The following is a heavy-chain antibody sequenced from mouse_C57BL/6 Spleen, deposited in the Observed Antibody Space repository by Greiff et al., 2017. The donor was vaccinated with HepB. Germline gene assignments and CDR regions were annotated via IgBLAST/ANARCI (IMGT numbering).Heavy chain of an antibody. D-gene: IGHD1-1*01. CDR1: GYTFTSYG. V-gene: IGHV1-81*01. CDR2: IYPRSGNT. J-gene: IGHJ2*01. Sequence: VQLQQSGAELARPGASVKLSCKASGYTFTSYGISWVKQRTGQDLAWIGEIYPRSGNTYYNEKFKGKATLTADKSSSTAYMELRSLTSEDSAVYFCARSGTVVPFDYWGQGTTLTVSS. CDR3: ARSGTVVPFDY.